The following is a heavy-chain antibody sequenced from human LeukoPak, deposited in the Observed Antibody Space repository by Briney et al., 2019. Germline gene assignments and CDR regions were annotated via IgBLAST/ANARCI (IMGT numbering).Heavy chain of an antibody. CDR1: GGSISNYY. J-gene: IGHJ4*02. CDR2: VYSSGST. V-gene: IGHV4-59*01. Sequence: SETLSLTCTVSGGSISNYYWSWIRQPPESGLEWIGYVYSSGSTNYNPSLKSRVTISVDTSKNQLSLKLSSVTAADTAVYYCARGPTRYYFDYWGQGTLVTVSS. CDR3: ARGPTRYYFDY.